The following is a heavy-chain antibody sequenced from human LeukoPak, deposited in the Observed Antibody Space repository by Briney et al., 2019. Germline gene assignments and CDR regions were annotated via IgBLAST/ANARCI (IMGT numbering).Heavy chain of an antibody. CDR2: IRSKAYGGTT. D-gene: IGHD1-26*01. J-gene: IGHJ4*02. V-gene: IGHV3-49*04. Sequence: GRSLRLSCTASGFTFGDYAMSWVRQAPGKGLEWVGFIRSKAYGGTTEYAASVKGRFTISRDDSKSIAYLQMNSLKTEDTAVYYCTRIKWGLLRARYYFDYWGQGTLVTVSS. CDR3: TRIKWGLLRARYYFDY. CDR1: GFTFGDYA.